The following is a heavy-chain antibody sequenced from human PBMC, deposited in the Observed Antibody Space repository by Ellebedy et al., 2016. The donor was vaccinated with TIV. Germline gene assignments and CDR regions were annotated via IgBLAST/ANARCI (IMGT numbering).Heavy chain of an antibody. CDR3: ARSGYTYDYNFGFFDS. V-gene: IGHV3-30*04. D-gene: IGHD5-18*01. CDR1: GFIFSNFP. J-gene: IGHJ4*02. CDR2: ISYDGGDK. Sequence: PGGSLRLSCAASGFIFSNFPMHWVRQAPGKGLEWVALISYDGGDKNYADSVKGRFTVSRDNSKNTLYLQMNSLRPEDTTVYYCARSGYTYDYNFGFFDSWGQGTLVTVSS.